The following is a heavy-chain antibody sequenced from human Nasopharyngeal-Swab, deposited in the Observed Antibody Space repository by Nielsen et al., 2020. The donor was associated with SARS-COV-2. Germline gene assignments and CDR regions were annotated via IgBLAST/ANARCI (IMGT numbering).Heavy chain of an antibody. J-gene: IGHJ4*02. V-gene: IGHV1-69*16. CDR2: IIPTLNTP. Sequence: WVGQAPGQGFEWMGGIIPTLNTPNYARKFQGRISITTDDSTSTAYLELRNLRSDDTAVYYCARVSGDPSGPADSWGQGTLVTVSS. CDR3: ARVSGDPSGPADS. D-gene: IGHD7-27*01.